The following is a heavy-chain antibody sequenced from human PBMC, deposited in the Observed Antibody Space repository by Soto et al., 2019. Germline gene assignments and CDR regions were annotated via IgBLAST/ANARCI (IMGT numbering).Heavy chain of an antibody. CDR3: ARAGGAFDVGGWYWSWCHP. D-gene: IGHD3-10*02. V-gene: IGHV3-33*01. CDR2: IWYDGSNK. Sequence: QVQLVESGGGVVQPGRSLRLSCAASGFTFSSYGMHWVRQAPGKGLEWVAVIWYDGSNKYYADSVKGRFTISRDNSKHTLYLLVDSRRAEDRAVSYCARAGGAFDVGGWYWSWCHPWGQGTLVTVSS. CDR1: GFTFSSYG. J-gene: IGHJ5*02.